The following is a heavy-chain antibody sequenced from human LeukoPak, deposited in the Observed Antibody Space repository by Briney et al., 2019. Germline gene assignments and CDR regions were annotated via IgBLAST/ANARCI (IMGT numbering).Heavy chain of an antibody. CDR2: INHSGSN. CDR3: ARAAIGGKDYDIFTGTRSNYYYYGMDV. J-gene: IGHJ6*04. V-gene: IGHV4-34*01. D-gene: IGHD3-9*01. CDR1: GGSFSGYY. Sequence: SETLSLTCAVYGGSFSGYYWSWIRQPPGKGLEWIGEINHSGSNNYNPSLKSRVTISVDTSKNQFSLKLSSVTAADTAVYYCARAAIGGKDYDIFTGTRSNYYYYGMDVWGKGTTVTVSS.